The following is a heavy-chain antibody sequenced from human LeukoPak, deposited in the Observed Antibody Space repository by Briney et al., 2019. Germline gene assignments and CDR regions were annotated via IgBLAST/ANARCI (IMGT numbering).Heavy chain of an antibody. V-gene: IGHV3-7*01. D-gene: IGHD1-7*01. CDR3: ARGWNYAFRFDY. CDR1: GFTFSDYW. Sequence: GGSLRLSCAASGFTFSDYWRTWVRQAPGKGLEWVAHIKQDGSERYYGDSVKGRFTISRDNTKNLVYLQMNSLGAEDTAVYYCARGWNYAFRFDYWGQGTLVTVSS. CDR2: IKQDGSER. J-gene: IGHJ4*02.